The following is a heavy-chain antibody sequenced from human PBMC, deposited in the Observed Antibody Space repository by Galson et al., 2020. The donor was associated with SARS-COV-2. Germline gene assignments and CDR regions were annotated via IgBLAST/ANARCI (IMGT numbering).Heavy chain of an antibody. Sequence: SETLSLTCTVSGDSITGSNFYCWCVRPPPGKGLWWSGDFPYSGTTTYNPSLKSRTSISLDTSKNQFSLDLCSVTAADTAVYFCARDYRFTIILERYYYMEVWGKGTTVIVSS. CDR3: ARDYRFTIILERYYYMEV. V-gene: IGHV4-31*03. CDR2: FPYSGTT. CDR1: GDSITGSNFY. D-gene: IGHD2-21*01. J-gene: IGHJ6*03.